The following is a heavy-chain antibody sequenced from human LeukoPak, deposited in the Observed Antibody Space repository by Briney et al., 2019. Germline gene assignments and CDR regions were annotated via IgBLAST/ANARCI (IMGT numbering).Heavy chain of an antibody. D-gene: IGHD3-22*01. CDR3: ARDLGSGHFPDASDV. Sequence: GGSLRLSCAASGFTFTSYVFNWVRQAPGKGLEWVSAVSSSGATTYYADSVKGRFTVSRDNSKSTLYLQMNSLRAEDTAVYYCARDLGSGHFPDASDVCGQGTMVIVSS. CDR2: VSSSGATT. J-gene: IGHJ3*01. V-gene: IGHV3-23*01. CDR1: GFTFTSYV.